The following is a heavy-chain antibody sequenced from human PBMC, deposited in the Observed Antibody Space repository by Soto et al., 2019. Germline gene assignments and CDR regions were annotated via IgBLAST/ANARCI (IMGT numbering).Heavy chain of an antibody. CDR1: GGSISSGDYY. J-gene: IGHJ4*02. Sequence: QVQLQESGPGLVKPSQTLSLTCTVSGGSISSGDYYWSWIRQPPGKGLEWIGYIYYSGSTYYNPSLKSRVTISVDTSKNQFSLRLSSVTAADTAVYYCAREESILTGYYRRGGFDSWGQGTLVTVSS. V-gene: IGHV4-30-4*01. CDR2: IYYSGST. D-gene: IGHD3-9*01. CDR3: AREESILTGYYRRGGFDS.